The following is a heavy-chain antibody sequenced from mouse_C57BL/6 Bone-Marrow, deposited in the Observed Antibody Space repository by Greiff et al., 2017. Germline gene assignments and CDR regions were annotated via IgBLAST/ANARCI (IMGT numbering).Heavy chain of an antibody. CDR3: ARSGGYSNYDAMDY. D-gene: IGHD2-5*01. Sequence: QVHVKQSGAELARPGASVKMSCKASGYTFTSYTMHWVKQRPGQGLEWIGYINPSSGYTKYNQKFKDKATLTADKSSSTAYMQLSSLTSEDSAVYYCARSGGYSNYDAMDYWGQGTSVTVSS. CDR2: INPSSGYT. V-gene: IGHV1-4*01. CDR1: GYTFTSYT. J-gene: IGHJ4*01.